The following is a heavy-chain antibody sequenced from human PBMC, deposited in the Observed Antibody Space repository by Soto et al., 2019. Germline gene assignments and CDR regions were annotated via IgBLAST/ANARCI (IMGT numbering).Heavy chain of an antibody. V-gene: IGHV4-34*01. D-gene: IGHD2-2*01. CDR3: ARGGGGYCSSTSCYVFDP. CDR2: INHSGST. Sequence: PSETLSLTCAVYGGSFSGYYWSWIRQPPGKGLEWIGEINHSGSTNYNPSLKSRVTISVDTSKNQFSLKLSSVTAADTAVYCCARGGGGYCSSTSCYVFDPWGQGTLVTVSS. CDR1: GGSFSGYY. J-gene: IGHJ5*02.